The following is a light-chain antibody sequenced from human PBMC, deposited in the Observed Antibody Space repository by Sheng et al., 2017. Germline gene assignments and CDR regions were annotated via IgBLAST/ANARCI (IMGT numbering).Light chain of an antibody. Sequence: IQLTQSPSSLSASVGDRVTITCRASQGISSYLAWYQQKPGKAPNLLIYAASTLQSGVPSRFSGSGSGTDFTLTISSLQPEDVATYFCQXYDGVPRTFGQGTKVEIK. J-gene: IGKJ1*01. CDR1: QGISSY. CDR2: AAS. V-gene: IGKV1-9*01. CDR3: QXYDGVPRT.